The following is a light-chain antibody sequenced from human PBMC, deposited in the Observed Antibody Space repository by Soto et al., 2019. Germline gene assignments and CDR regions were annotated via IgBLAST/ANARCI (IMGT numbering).Light chain of an antibody. CDR3: QQYNRGSWT. Sequence: EIVMTQSPATLSVSPGERATHSCRASQSVSSDLVWYQQKAGQAPRLLIYDTSTRATGIPARFSGSGSGTEFSLTISSLQSEDFAIYYCQQYNRGSWTFGQGTKVDIK. V-gene: IGKV3-15*01. J-gene: IGKJ1*01. CDR1: QSVSSD. CDR2: DTS.